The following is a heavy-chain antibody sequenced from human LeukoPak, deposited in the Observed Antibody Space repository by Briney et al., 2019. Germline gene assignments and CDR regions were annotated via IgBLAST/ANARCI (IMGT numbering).Heavy chain of an antibody. CDR1: GYTFTSYG. D-gene: IGHD6-19*01. CDR2: ISAYNGNT. Sequence: ASVKVSRKASGYTFTSYGISWVRQAPGQGLEWMGWISAYNGNTNYAQKLQGRVTMTTDTSTSTAYMELRSLRSDDTAVYYCARTGYSSGLPPPTYYYYGMDVWGQGTTVTVSS. J-gene: IGHJ6*02. CDR3: ARTGYSSGLPPPTYYYYGMDV. V-gene: IGHV1-18*01.